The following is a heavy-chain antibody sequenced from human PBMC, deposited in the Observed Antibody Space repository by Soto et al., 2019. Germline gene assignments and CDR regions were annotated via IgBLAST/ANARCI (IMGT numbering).Heavy chain of an antibody. V-gene: IGHV4-59*01. CDR2: IYYSGST. CDR1: GGSISSYY. CDR3: ARGHYYDSSGYYPRWWFDP. D-gene: IGHD3-22*01. J-gene: IGHJ5*02. Sequence: QVQLQESGPGLVKPSETLSLTCTVSGGSISSYYWSWIRQPPGKGLEWIGYIYYSGSTNYNPSLKSRVTISVDTSKNQFSLKLSSVTAADTAVYYCARGHYYDSSGYYPRWWFDPWGQGTLVTVSS.